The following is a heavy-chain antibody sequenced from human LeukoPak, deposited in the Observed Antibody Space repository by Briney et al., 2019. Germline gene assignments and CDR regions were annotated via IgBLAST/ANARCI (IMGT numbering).Heavy chain of an antibody. CDR3: ARDRSGGFDY. CDR2: IYYSGST. V-gene: IGHV4-59*01. Sequence: NPSETLSLTCTVSGGSISSYYWSWIRQPPGKGLEWIGYIYYSGSTNYNPSLKSRVTISVDTSKNQFSLKLSSVTAADTAVYYCARDRSGGFDYWGQGTLVTVSS. D-gene: IGHD3-10*01. J-gene: IGHJ4*02. CDR1: GGSISSYY.